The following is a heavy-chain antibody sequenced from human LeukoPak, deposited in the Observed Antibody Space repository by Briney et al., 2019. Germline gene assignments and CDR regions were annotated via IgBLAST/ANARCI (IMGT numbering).Heavy chain of an antibody. V-gene: IGHV3-33*01. CDR3: ARNLYSGAWYYFDY. CDR1: GFPFSSYG. J-gene: IGHJ4*02. CDR2: IWNDGGIK. Sequence: PGGSLRLSCAASGFPFSSYGMHWVRQAPGKGLEWVAVIWNDGGIKYYADSVKGRFTISRDNSKNTLYLQMNSLRAEDTAWYYCARNLYSGAWYYFDYWGQGTLVTVSS. D-gene: IGHD6-19*01.